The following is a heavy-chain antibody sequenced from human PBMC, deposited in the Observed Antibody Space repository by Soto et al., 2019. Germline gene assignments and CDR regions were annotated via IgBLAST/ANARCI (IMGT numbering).Heavy chain of an antibody. CDR2: ISAYNGNT. V-gene: IGHV1-18*01. CDR1: GYTFTSYG. CDR3: ARDKGIPYYYYGMDV. D-gene: IGHD5-18*01. J-gene: IGHJ6*02. Sequence: ASVKVSCKASGYTFTSYGIIWVRQAPGQGLEWMGWISAYNGNTKYSQKFQGRVTITRDTSASTAYMELSSLRSEDTAVYYCARDKGIPYYYYGMDVWGQGTTVTVSS.